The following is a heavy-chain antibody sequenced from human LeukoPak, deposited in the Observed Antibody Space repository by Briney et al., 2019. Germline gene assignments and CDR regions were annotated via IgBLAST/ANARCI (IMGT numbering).Heavy chain of an antibody. CDR3: AKYGPQDSGSSHFDY. CDR1: GFTFSSYW. J-gene: IGHJ4*02. D-gene: IGHD1-26*01. CDR2: IRDSGSST. Sequence: GGSLRLSCEASGFTFSSYWMSWVRQAPGKGLEWVSAIRDSGSSTHYADSVKGRFTTSRDNSKNTLFLQMNSLRAEDTAIYYCAKYGPQDSGSSHFDYWGQGALVTVSS. V-gene: IGHV3-23*01.